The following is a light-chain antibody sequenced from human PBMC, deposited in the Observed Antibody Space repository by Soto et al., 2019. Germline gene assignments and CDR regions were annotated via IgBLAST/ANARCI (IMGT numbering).Light chain of an antibody. CDR1: SNDIGGYNL. CDR2: EAN. Sequence: QSALTQPASVSGSPGQSITISCTGTSNDIGGYNLVSWYQQHPGKAPKLIIYEANKRPSGVSDRFSGSRSGTTASLTISAPHAQDEADYSCYSFAGGATFVFPGGTKHTVL. V-gene: IGLV2-23*02. CDR3: YSFAGGATFV. J-gene: IGLJ2*01.